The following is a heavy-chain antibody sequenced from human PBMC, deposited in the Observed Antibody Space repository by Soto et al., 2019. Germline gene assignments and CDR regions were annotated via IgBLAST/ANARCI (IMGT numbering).Heavy chain of an antibody. CDR1: GFTFSSYS. D-gene: IGHD1-1*01. CDR2: ISSSSSYI. Sequence: GGSLRVSCAASGFTFSSYSMNWGRQAPGKGLEWVSSISSSSSYIYYADSVKGRFTISRDNAKNSLYLQMNSLRAEDTAVYYCAKDGAGTTHPFYFDYWGQGTLVTVSS. V-gene: IGHV3-21*04. J-gene: IGHJ4*02. CDR3: AKDGAGTTHPFYFDY.